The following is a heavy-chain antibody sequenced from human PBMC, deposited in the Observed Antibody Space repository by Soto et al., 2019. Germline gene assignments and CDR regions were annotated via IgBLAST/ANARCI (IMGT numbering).Heavy chain of an antibody. CDR1: GFSLSTSGVG. D-gene: IGHD3-10*01. CDR3: AHSPTMVRGVMYGMDV. Sequence: QITLKESGPTLVKPTQTLTLTCTFSGFSLSTSGVGVGWIRQPPGKALEWHALIYWNDDKRYSPSLKSRLTITKDTSKNQVVLTMTNMDPVDTATYYCAHSPTMVRGVMYGMDVWGQGTTVTVSS. J-gene: IGHJ6*02. CDR2: IYWNDDK. V-gene: IGHV2-5*01.